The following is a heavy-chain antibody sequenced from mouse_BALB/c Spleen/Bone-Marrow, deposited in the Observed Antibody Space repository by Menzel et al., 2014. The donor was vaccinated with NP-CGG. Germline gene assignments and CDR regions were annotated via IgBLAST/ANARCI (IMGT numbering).Heavy chain of an antibody. CDR3: ARFRSYTMDF. J-gene: IGHJ4*01. Sequence: VMLVESGAELMKPGASVKISCKATGYTFSNLWIEWMKQRPGHGLEWIGEILPGSDSTKYHEKFKGKATFTADPSTKTVYMQLSSLTSEDSAVYYCARFRSYTMDFWGQGTSVTVSS. CDR1: GYTFSNLW. CDR2: ILPGSDST. V-gene: IGHV1-9*01.